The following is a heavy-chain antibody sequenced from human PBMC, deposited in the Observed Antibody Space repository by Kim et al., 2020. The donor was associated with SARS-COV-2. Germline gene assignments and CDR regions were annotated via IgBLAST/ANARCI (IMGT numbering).Heavy chain of an antibody. CDR3: ARDSDYYDSSGYRDNG. CDR2: IYYSGST. CDR1: GGSVSSGSYF. D-gene: IGHD3-22*01. J-gene: IGHJ6*01. Sequence: SETLSLTCTVSGGSVSSGSYFWSWIRQPPGKGLEWIGYIYYSGSTNYNSSLKSRVTISADTSKNQFSLKLSSVTAADTAVYYCARDSDYYDSSGYRDNG. V-gene: IGHV4-61*01.